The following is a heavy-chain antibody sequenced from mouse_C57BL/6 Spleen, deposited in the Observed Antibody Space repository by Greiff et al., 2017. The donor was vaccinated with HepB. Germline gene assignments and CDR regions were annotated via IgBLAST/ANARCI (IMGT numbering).Heavy chain of an antibody. CDR3: ARRVTTVVEDYAMDY. D-gene: IGHD1-1*01. CDR1: GFTFSDYY. Sequence: EVKLEESGGGLVQPGGSLKLSCAASGFTFSDYYMYWVRQTPEKRLEWVAYISNGGGSTYYPDTVKGRFTISRDNAKNTLYLQMSRLKSEDTAMYYCARRVTTVVEDYAMDYWGQGTSVTVSS. V-gene: IGHV5-12*01. CDR2: ISNGGGST. J-gene: IGHJ4*01.